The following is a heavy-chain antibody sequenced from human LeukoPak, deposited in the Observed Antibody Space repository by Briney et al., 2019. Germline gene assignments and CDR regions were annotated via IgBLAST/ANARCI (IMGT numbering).Heavy chain of an antibody. J-gene: IGHJ4*02. CDR1: GFTVSSNY. Sequence: GGSLRLSCAASGFTVSSNYMSWVRQAPGKGLEWVSFIHSGGSTYYADSVKGRFTISRDNSKNTLYLQMNSRRAEDTAVYYCARDFSSGWYFDYWGQGTLVTVSS. D-gene: IGHD6-19*01. CDR3: ARDFSSGWYFDY. V-gene: IGHV3-66*02. CDR2: IHSGGST.